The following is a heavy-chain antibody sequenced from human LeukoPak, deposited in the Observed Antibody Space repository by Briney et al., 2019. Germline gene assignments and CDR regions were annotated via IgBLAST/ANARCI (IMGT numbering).Heavy chain of an antibody. CDR1: GASIRSNY. D-gene: IGHD3-3*01. CDR2: ISYSGGA. CDR3: ARDRDGFSLFDN. V-gene: IGHV4-59*01. J-gene: IGHJ4*02. Sequence: SETLSLTCTVSGASIRSNYWGWIRQPPGKGLEWIGDISYSGGAKYNPSLKSRVTTLVDSSKKEFSLTLNSVTAADTAVYYCARDRDGFSLFDNWGQGTLVTVSS.